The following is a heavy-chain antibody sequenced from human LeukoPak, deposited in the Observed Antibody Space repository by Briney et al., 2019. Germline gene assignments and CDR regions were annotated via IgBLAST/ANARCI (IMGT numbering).Heavy chain of an antibody. J-gene: IGHJ4*02. D-gene: IGHD6-13*01. CDR1: GGSFSGYY. Sequence: SETLSLTCAVYGGSFSGYYWSWIRQPPGKGLEWIGEINHSGSTNYNPSLKSRVTISVDTSKNQFSLKLSSVSAADTAVYYCARREQQLSLGLDYWGQGTLVTVSS. CDR3: ARREQQLSLGLDY. V-gene: IGHV4-34*01. CDR2: INHSGST.